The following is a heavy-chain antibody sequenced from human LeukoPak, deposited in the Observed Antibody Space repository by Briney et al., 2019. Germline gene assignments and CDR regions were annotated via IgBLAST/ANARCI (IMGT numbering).Heavy chain of an antibody. J-gene: IGHJ6*02. V-gene: IGHV3-30*03. CDR2: ISYDGSNK. CDR1: GFTFSSYG. CDR3: ARADGSGSFYGMDV. Sequence: GGSLRLSCAASGFTFSSYGMHWVRQAPGKGLEWVAVISYDGSNKYYADSVKGRFTISRDNSKNTLYLQMNSLRSDDTAVYYCARADGSGSFYGMDVWGQGTTVTVSS. D-gene: IGHD3-10*01.